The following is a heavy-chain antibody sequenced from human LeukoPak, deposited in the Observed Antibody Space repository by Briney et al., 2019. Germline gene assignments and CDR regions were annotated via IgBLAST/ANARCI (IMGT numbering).Heavy chain of an antibody. J-gene: IGHJ6*03. CDR3: ARDRGIVGTTGYYYMDV. Sequence: GSLRLSCVASGFTFSDYYMSWIRQAPGKGLEWVSYIGSTIYYADSVKGRFTISRDNAKNSLYLQMNSLRAEDTAVYYCARDRGIVGTTGYYYMDVWGKGTTVTVSS. CDR1: GFTFSDYY. V-gene: IGHV3-11*04. CDR2: IGSTI. D-gene: IGHD1-26*01.